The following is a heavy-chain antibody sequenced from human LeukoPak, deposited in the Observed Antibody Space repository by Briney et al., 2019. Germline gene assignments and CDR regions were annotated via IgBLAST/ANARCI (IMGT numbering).Heavy chain of an antibody. CDR1: GFTFDDYA. V-gene: IGHV3-9*01. CDR3: AKSYPYRFYGAKGFDY. CDR2: ISWNSGSI. D-gene: IGHD4-23*01. Sequence: GGSLRLSCAASGFTFDDYAMHWVRQAPGKGLEWVSGISWNSGSIGYADSVTGRFTISRDNAKNSLYLQMNSLRAEGTALYYCAKSYPYRFYGAKGFDYWGQGSLVTVSS. J-gene: IGHJ4*02.